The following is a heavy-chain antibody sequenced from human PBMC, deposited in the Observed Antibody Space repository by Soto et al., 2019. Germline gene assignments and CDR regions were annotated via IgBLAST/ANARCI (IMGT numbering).Heavy chain of an antibody. CDR2: IYPGDSDT. Sequence: GESLKISCKGSGYSFTSYWIACVRQMPGKGLEWMGIIYPGDSDTRYSPSFQGQVTISADKSISTAYLQWSSLKASDTAMYYCARHKDIVVVSAVMKYYYYGMDVWGQGTTVTVSS. J-gene: IGHJ6*02. V-gene: IGHV5-51*01. CDR1: GYSFTSYW. CDR3: ARHKDIVVVSAVMKYYYYGMDV. D-gene: IGHD2-2*01.